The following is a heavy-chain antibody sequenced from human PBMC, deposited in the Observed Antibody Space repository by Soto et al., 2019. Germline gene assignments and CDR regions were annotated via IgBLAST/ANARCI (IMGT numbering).Heavy chain of an antibody. Sequence: GGSLRLSCAASGFTFSDYAMHWVRQAPGKGLEWVAVVSHDGRNTHYADSVKGRFNNSRDSSKNTVSLEMTSLRAEDTAVYYCAKGGRQWLVTSDFNYWGQGALVTVSS. CDR3: AKGGRQWLVTSDFNY. D-gene: IGHD6-19*01. CDR2: VSHDGRNT. V-gene: IGHV3-30*18. J-gene: IGHJ4*02. CDR1: GFTFSDYA.